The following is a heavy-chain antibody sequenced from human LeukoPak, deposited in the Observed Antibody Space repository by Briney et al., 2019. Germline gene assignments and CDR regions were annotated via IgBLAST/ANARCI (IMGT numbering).Heavy chain of an antibody. D-gene: IGHD5-24*01. V-gene: IGHV3-7*05. CDR1: GFTFSNYW. CDR3: ARASDPWLQLT. Sequence: GGSLRLSCAASGFTFSNYWMIWVRQAPGRGLEWVGNIKQDGSQKRYADSVRDRFTISRDNAQTSLYLQMNSLRAEDTAVYYCARASDPWLQLTWGQGTLVTVSS. J-gene: IGHJ5*02. CDR2: IKQDGSQK.